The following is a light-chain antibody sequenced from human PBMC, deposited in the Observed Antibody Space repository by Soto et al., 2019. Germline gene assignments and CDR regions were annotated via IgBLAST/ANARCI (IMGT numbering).Light chain of an antibody. CDR1: QSVSRR. CDR3: QQYGGSPIT. CDR2: GAS. J-gene: IGKJ5*01. Sequence: EIVWAQSPGTLSLSPGGRATLSCRASQSVSRRLAWYQQRPGQSPRLLISGASMRASGVPVRFIGSGSGTDFTLTITRLEPEDFAVYYCQQYGGSPITFGLGTRLEIK. V-gene: IGKV3-20*01.